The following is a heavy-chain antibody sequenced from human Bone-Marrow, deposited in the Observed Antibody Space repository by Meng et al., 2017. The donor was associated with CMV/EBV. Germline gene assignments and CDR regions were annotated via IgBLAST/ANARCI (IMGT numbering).Heavy chain of an antibody. Sequence: SVKVSCKASGGTFSSYAISWVRQAPGQGLEWMGGIIPIFGTANYAQKFQGRVTITTDESTSTAYMELSSLRSEDTAVYYCARDYTCTADCYIGDVHYWGQGALVTVSS. D-gene: IGHD2-21*02. CDR3: ARDYTCTADCYIGDVHY. V-gene: IGHV1-69*05. CDR1: GGTFSSYA. CDR2: IIPIFGTA. J-gene: IGHJ4*02.